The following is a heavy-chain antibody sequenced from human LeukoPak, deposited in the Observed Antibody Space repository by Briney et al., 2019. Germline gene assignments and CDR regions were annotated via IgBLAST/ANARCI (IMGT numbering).Heavy chain of an antibody. CDR2: FLYSGSGTT. J-gene: IGHJ4*02. CDR3: ARHAVYAGSGWSFDY. CDR1: GGSISTYY. V-gene: IGHV4-59*08. D-gene: IGHD6-19*01. Sequence: SETPSLTCTVSGGSISTYYWSWIRQPHGGGREWIGYFLYSGSGTTIRNPTLKRRVTISVDTSKNQFSLTLSSVTAADTAVYYCARHAVYAGSGWSFDYWGQGTLVTVSS.